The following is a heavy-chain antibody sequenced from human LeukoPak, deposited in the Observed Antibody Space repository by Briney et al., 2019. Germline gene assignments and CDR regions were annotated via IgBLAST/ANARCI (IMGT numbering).Heavy chain of an antibody. CDR1: GFTFSSYA. CDR3: ARSAPDWRNGGYYYYMDV. Sequence: GGSLRLSCAASGFTFSSYAMSWVRQAPGQGLEWMGGIIPIFGTANYAQKFQGRVTIAADESTSTAYMELSSLRSEDTAVYYCARSAPDWRNGGYYYYMDVWGKGTTVTVSS. J-gene: IGHJ6*03. CDR2: IIPIFGTA. D-gene: IGHD3/OR15-3a*01. V-gene: IGHV1-69*01.